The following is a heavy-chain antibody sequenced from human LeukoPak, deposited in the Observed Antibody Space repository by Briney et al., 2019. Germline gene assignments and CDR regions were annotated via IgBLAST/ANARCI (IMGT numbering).Heavy chain of an antibody. J-gene: IGHJ3*02. Sequence: GGSLRLSCVASGFTFDDYAMHWVRQAPGKGLEWVSSISSSSSYIYYADSVKGRFTISRDNAKNSLYLQMNSLRAEDTAVYYCARGLAAAGILWSAFDIWGQGTMVTVSS. CDR1: GFTFDDYA. CDR3: ARGLAAAGILWSAFDI. D-gene: IGHD6-13*01. CDR2: ISSSSSYI. V-gene: IGHV3-21*01.